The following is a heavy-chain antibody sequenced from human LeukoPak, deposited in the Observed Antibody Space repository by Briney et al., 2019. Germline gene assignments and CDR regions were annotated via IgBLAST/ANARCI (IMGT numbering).Heavy chain of an antibody. Sequence: GGSLRLSCAASGFTVSSNYMSWVRQAPGKGLEWVSVIYSGGSTYYADSAKGRFTISRDNSKNTLYLQMNSLRAEDTAVYYCARGPNWGSLGYWGQGTLSPSPQ. J-gene: IGHJ4*02. V-gene: IGHV3-53*01. CDR3: ARGPNWGSLGY. CDR2: IYSGGST. CDR1: GFTVSSNY. D-gene: IGHD7-27*01.